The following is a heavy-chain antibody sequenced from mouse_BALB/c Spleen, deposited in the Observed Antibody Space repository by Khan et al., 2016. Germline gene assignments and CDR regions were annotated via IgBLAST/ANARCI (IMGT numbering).Heavy chain of an antibody. V-gene: IGHV9-3-1*01. CDR3: ARDYDYDGDWDFDV. CDR2: MNTYTGEP. D-gene: IGHD2-4*01. Sequence: QIQLVQSGPELKKPGETVKISCKASGYTFTNYGMNWVKQAPGKGLKWMGWMNTYTGEPTYAADFKGRFAFSLKTSARTAYLQINNLKNEDTATYCCARDYDYDGDWDFDVWGAGTTVTVSS. CDR1: GYTFTNYG. J-gene: IGHJ1*01.